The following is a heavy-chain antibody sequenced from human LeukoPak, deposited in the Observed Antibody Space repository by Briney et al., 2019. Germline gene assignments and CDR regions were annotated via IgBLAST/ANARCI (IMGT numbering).Heavy chain of an antibody. V-gene: IGHV3-53*01. CDR1: GITVSSNY. CDR3: ERDRIHYFDY. CDR2: LYSGGST. D-gene: IGHD5-18*01. J-gene: IGHJ4*02. Sequence: GGSLRLSCAHSGITVSSNYMSWVRTAPGKGLELVPVLYSGGSTYYADSVKGRFTISPDNSKNTLFLQKNSQRAEDTAVYYCERDRIHYFDYWGQPTLVTV.